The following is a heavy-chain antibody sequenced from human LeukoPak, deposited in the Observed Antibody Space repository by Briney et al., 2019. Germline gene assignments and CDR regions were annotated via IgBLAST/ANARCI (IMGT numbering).Heavy chain of an antibody. Sequence: ASVKVSCKASGYTFTSYYMHWVRQATGQGLEWMGWMNPNSGNTGYAQKFQGRVTMTRNTSISTAYMELSSLRSEDTAVYYCARMITMVRGVIRARFDYWAREPWSPSPQ. CDR1: GYTFTSYY. J-gene: IGHJ4*02. D-gene: IGHD3-10*01. V-gene: IGHV1-8*02. CDR2: MNPNSGNT. CDR3: ARMITMVRGVIRARFDY.